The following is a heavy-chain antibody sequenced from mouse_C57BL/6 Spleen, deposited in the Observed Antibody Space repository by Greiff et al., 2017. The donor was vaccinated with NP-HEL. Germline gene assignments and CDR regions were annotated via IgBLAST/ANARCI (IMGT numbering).Heavy chain of an antibody. CDR2: IDPSDSET. D-gene: IGHD2-3*01. CDR1: GYTFTSYW. CDR3: ASSNDGYYSYYFDY. J-gene: IGHJ2*01. Sequence: QVQLQQPGAELVRPGSSVKLSCKASGYTFTSYWMHWVKQRPIQGLEWIGNIDPSDSETHYNQKFKDKATLTVDKSSSTAYMQLSSLTSEDSAVYYCASSNDGYYSYYFDYWGQGTTLTVSS. V-gene: IGHV1-52*01.